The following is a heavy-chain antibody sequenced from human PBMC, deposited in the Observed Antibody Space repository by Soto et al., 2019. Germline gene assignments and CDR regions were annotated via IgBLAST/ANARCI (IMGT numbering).Heavy chain of an antibody. CDR2: ISYSGST. V-gene: IGHV4-31*03. CDR3: ARGVLY. J-gene: IGHJ4*02. CDR1: GASISRGIYY. D-gene: IGHD1-1*01. Sequence: SSETLSLTCTVSGASISRGIYYWSWIRQHPGEGLEWIGFISYSGSTYYNPSLKSRVTISADTSKNQLSLRLTSVTAADTAVYYCARGVLYWGQGTLVTVSS.